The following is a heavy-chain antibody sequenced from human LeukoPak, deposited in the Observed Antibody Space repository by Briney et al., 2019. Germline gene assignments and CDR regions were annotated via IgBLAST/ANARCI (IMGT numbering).Heavy chain of an antibody. CDR1: GFSFSNYA. CDR2: ISKDGGNT. CDR3: AKIHATGWYDWFFDL. Sequence: PGSSLRLSCAASGFSFSNYAMHWVRQAPGKGLEWVAVISKDGGNTHYADSVKGRFTVPRDDSKNTLYLQMNSVRSDDTAVYHCAKIHATGWYDWFFDLWGRGSQVTVSS. V-gene: IGHV3-30-3*02. J-gene: IGHJ2*01. D-gene: IGHD6-19*01.